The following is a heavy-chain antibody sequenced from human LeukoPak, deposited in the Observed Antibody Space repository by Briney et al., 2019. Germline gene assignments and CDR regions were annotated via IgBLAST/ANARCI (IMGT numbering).Heavy chain of an antibody. CDR2: IYHSGST. CDR1: GGSISSSNW. V-gene: IGHV4-4*02. Sequence: SGTLSLTCAVSGGSISSSNWWSWVRQPPGNGLEWIGEIYHSGSTNYNRSLKSRVTISVDKYKNQFSLKLSSVTAADTAVYYCARVGTYSSGWYGAPDAFDIWGQGTMVTVSS. D-gene: IGHD6-19*01. CDR3: ARVGTYSSGWYGAPDAFDI. J-gene: IGHJ3*02.